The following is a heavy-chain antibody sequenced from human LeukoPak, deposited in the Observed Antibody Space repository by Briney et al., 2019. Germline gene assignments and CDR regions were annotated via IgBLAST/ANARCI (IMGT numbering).Heavy chain of an antibody. D-gene: IGHD3-10*01. CDR2: IRYDGGNK. CDR3: AKDRVFTMVRGVPGY. V-gene: IGHV3-30*02. CDR1: GFTFSSYG. J-gene: IGHJ4*02. Sequence: PGGSLRLSCAASGFTFSSYGMHWVRQAPGKGLEWVAFIRYDGGNKYYADSVKGRFTISRGNSKNTLYLQMNSLRAEDTAVYYCAKDRVFTMVRGVPGYWGQGTLVTVSS.